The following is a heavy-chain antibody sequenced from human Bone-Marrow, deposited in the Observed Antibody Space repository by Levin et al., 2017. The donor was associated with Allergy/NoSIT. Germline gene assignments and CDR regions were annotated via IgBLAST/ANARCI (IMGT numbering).Heavy chain of an antibody. D-gene: IGHD3-22*01. Sequence: LSLPCAASGFTVSTTYMSWVRQAPGKGLEWVSLIYTGGSTYYADSVKGRFTISRDNSTNTLFLQMNSLRAEDTAVYYCARVLRYYYDSRDLPFDPWGQGTLVTVSS. CDR1: GFTVSTTY. J-gene: IGHJ5*02. V-gene: IGHV3-66*01. CDR3: ARVLRYYYDSRDLPFDP. CDR2: IYTGGST.